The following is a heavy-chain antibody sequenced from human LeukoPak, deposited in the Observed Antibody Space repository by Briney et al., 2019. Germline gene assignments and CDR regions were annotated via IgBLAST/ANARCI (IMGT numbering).Heavy chain of an antibody. J-gene: IGHJ4*02. CDR3: ARLGTAVVARYFDY. Sequence: KRGESLKISCKGSGYSFTSYWIAWVRVMPGKGLEWMGSIYPGDSDTRYSPSFQGQVTISADKSISTAYLQWRGLRASDIAMYYCARLGTAVVARYFDYWGRGTLVTVSS. CDR1: GYSFTSYW. D-gene: IGHD5-18*01. CDR2: IYPGDSDT. V-gene: IGHV5-51*01.